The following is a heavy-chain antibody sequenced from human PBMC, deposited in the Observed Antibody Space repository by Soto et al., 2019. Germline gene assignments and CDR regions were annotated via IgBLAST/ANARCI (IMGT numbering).Heavy chain of an antibody. CDR1: GFIFKDYG. CDR3: AKDLGSGWYAPHYYYYGMDV. V-gene: IGHV3-30*18. CDR2: ISYDGRNK. Sequence: GGSLRLSCGVSGFIFKDYGMHWVRQAPGRGLECVAVISYDGRNKYYVDSVKGRFTISRDNSKNTLYLQVNSLRVEDTAVYYCAKDLGSGWYAPHYYYYGMDVWGQGTTVTVSS. D-gene: IGHD6-19*01. J-gene: IGHJ6*02.